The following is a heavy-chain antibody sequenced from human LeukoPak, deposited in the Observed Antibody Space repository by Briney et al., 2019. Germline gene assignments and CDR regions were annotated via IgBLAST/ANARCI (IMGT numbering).Heavy chain of an antibody. J-gene: IGHJ6*03. Sequence: SETLSLTCTASGGSISSYYWSWIRQPPGKGLEWIGYMYYSGSTNYNPSLKSRVTISVDTSKNQFSLKLSSVTAADTAVYYCARGRPSIVGAGYYYYYYMDVWGKGTTVTVSS. CDR1: GGSISSYY. CDR3: ARGRPSIVGAGYYYYYYMDV. V-gene: IGHV4-59*01. CDR2: MYYSGST. D-gene: IGHD1-26*01.